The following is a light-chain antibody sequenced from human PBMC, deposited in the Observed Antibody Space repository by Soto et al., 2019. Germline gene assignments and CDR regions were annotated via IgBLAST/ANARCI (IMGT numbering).Light chain of an antibody. CDR2: DAS. CDR1: QSLSSN. Sequence: EIVMTQSPANLSVSPGGRTTLSCRASQSLSSNLAWYQQKPGQAPRLLIYDASTRATGIPARFSGSGSGTEFTLTISSLQSEDFAVYYCQQYNNWPPSFGGGTKVEIK. V-gene: IGKV3-15*01. CDR3: QQYNNWPPS. J-gene: IGKJ4*01.